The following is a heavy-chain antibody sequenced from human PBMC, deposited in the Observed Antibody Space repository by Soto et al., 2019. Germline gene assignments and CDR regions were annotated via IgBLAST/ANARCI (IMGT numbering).Heavy chain of an antibody. D-gene: IGHD3-3*01. Sequence: RASVKVSCKASGGTFSSYAISWVRQAPGQGLEWMGGIIPIFGTANYAQKFQGRVTITADESTSTAYMELSSLRSGDTAVYYCARVTLNDFWSGYYPPGYYYYGMDVWGQGTTVTVS. CDR3: ARVTLNDFWSGYYPPGYYYYGMDV. CDR2: IIPIFGTA. V-gene: IGHV1-69*13. CDR1: GGTFSSYA. J-gene: IGHJ6*02.